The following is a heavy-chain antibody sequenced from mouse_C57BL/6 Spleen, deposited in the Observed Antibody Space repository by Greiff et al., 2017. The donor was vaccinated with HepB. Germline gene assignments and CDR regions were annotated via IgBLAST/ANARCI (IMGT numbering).Heavy chain of an antibody. CDR1: GYTFTSYW. CDR2: IHPNSGST. CDR3: APYYGSPWFAY. Sequence: QVQLQQPGAELVKPGASVKLSCKASGYTFTSYWMHWVKQRPGQGLEWIGMIHPNSGSTNYNEKFKSKATLTVDKSSSTAYMQLSSLTSEDSAVYYCAPYYGSPWFAYGGQGTLVTVSA. D-gene: IGHD1-1*01. J-gene: IGHJ3*01. V-gene: IGHV1-64*01.